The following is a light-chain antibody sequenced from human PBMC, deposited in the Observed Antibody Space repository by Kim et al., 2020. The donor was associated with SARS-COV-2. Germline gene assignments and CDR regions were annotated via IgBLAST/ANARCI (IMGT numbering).Light chain of an antibody. CDR3: QQYGSSPLT. Sequence: DIQMTQSPASLSASVGDRDTISCRASQGISNSLAWYQQKPGKAPKLLLYAASRLESGVPSRFSGSGSGTDNTLTISSLQPEDFAVYYCQQYGSSPLTFGGGTKVDIK. V-gene: IGKV1-NL1*01. J-gene: IGKJ4*01. CDR1: QGISNS. CDR2: AAS.